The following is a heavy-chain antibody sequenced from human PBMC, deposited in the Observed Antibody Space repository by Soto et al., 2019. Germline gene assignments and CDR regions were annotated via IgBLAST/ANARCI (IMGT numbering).Heavy chain of an antibody. V-gene: IGHV4-39*01. D-gene: IGHD3-9*01. J-gene: IGHJ4*02. CDR3: ASLEGLATISYYFDF. CDR2: IYYRGNA. CDR1: DDSINSDKYY. Sequence: QLQLQESGPGLVKPSETLSLTCSVSDDSINSDKYYWGWIRQPPGKGLEWIGSIYYRGNAYYNPSLQTRVTISLARSRSQFSLKRNSVTAADSAVYFCASLEGLATISYYFDFWGPGALVTVSS.